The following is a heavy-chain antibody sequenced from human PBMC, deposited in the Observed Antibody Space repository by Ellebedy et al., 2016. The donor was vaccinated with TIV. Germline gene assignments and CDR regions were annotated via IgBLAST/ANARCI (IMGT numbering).Heavy chain of an antibody. V-gene: IGHV1-18*01. J-gene: IGHJ4*02. Sequence: AASVKVSCKTSGYMFINYGISSVRQPPGLRLELLGRISTCKGTTNYVQKFQGRVTMTTDTSTTTAYMELRNLTSDDTAIYFCARASSELRFPARFWGQGTQVTVSS. CDR3: ARASSELRFPARF. CDR1: GYMFINYG. CDR2: ISTCKGTT. D-gene: IGHD2/OR15-2a*01.